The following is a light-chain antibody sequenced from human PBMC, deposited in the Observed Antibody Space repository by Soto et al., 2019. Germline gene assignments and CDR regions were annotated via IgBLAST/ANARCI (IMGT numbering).Light chain of an antibody. CDR1: QSISSW. J-gene: IGKJ3*01. V-gene: IGKV1-5*01. CDR3: QQYNSYSPI. Sequence: IQTTQSPSTLSASVGDRVTITCRASQSISSWLAWYQQKPGKAPKLLIYDASSLESGVPSRFSGSGSGTEFTLTISSLQPDDFATYYCQQYNSYSPIFGPGTKVDIK. CDR2: DAS.